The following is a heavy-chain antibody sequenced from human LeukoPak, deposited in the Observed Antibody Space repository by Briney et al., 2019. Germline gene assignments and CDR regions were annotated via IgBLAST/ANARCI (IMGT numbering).Heavy chain of an antibody. V-gene: IGHV1-69*13. Sequence: ASVKVSCKASGYTFTSYGISWVRQAPGQGLEWMGGIIPIFGTANYAQKFQGRVTITADESTSTAYMELSSLRSEDTAVYYCARSDIVVVPAAPIYYYGMDVWGQGTTVTVSS. CDR2: IIPIFGTA. J-gene: IGHJ6*02. D-gene: IGHD2-2*01. CDR3: ARSDIVVVPAAPIYYYGMDV. CDR1: GYTFTSYG.